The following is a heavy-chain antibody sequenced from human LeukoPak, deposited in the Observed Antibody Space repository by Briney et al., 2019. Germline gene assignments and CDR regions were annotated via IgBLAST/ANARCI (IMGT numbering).Heavy chain of an antibody. V-gene: IGHV3-23*01. CDR2: ISGSGGST. D-gene: IGHD2-2*01. Sequence: GGSLRLSCAASGFTFDDYAMHWVRQAPGKGLEWVSAISGSGGSTYYADSVKGRFTISRDNSKNTLYLQMNSLRAEDTAVYYCATLPAPPADWGQGTLVTVSS. CDR1: GFTFDDYA. J-gene: IGHJ4*02. CDR3: ATLPAPPAD.